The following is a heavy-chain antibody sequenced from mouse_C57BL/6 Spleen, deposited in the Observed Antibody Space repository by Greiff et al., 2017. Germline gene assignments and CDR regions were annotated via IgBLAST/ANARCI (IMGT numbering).Heavy chain of an antibody. V-gene: IGHV1-5*01. CDR2: IYPGNSDT. D-gene: IGHD2-4*01. J-gene: IGHJ2*01. CDR3: TRGLRRDFDY. CDR1: GYTFTSYW. Sequence: EVQLQQSGTVLARPGASVKMSCKTSGYTFTSYWMHWVKQRPGQGLELIGAIYPGNSDTSYNQKFKGKAKLTAVTSARTAYMELSSLTNEDSAVYYCTRGLRRDFDYWGQGTTLPVSS.